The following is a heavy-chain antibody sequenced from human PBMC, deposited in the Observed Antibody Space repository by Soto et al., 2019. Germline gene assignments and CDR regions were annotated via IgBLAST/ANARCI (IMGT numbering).Heavy chain of an antibody. D-gene: IGHD3-22*01. CDR3: ARRYDSSGYYAPYYYYGMDV. CDR1: GFTFSSYA. CDR2: IKQDGSEK. J-gene: IGHJ6*02. Sequence: EVQVLESGGGLVQPGGSLRLSCAASGFTFSSYAMSWVRQAPGKGLEWVANIKQDGSEKYYVDSVKGRFTISRDNAKNSLYLQMNSLRAEDTAVYYCARRYDSSGYYAPYYYYGMDVWGQGTTVTVSS. V-gene: IGHV3-7*01.